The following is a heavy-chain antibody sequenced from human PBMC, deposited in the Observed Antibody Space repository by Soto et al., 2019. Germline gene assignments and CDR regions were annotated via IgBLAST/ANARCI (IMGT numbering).Heavy chain of an antibody. J-gene: IGHJ4*02. CDR2: ISAYNGNT. D-gene: IGHD2-2*01. CDR3: ARDSIVVVPETEIGNFDY. V-gene: IGHV1-18*01. Sequence: ASVKVSCKASGYTFTSYGISWVRQAPGQGLEWMGWISAYNGNTNYAQKLQGRVTMTTDTSTSTAYMELRSLRSDDTAVYYCARDSIVVVPETEIGNFDYWGQGTLVTVSS. CDR1: GYTFTSYG.